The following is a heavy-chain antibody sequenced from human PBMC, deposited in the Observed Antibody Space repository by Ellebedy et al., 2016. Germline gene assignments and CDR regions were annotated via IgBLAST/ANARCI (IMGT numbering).Heavy chain of an antibody. D-gene: IGHD3-10*01. Sequence: GESLKISCAASGFTFSSYAMHWVRQAPGKGLEYVSAISSNGGSTYYANSVKGRFTISRDNSKNTLYLQMGSLRPEDMAVYYCARAGYGSGVTNWFDPWGQGTLVTVSS. CDR1: GFTFSSYA. CDR3: ARAGYGSGVTNWFDP. CDR2: ISSNGGST. V-gene: IGHV3-64*01. J-gene: IGHJ5*02.